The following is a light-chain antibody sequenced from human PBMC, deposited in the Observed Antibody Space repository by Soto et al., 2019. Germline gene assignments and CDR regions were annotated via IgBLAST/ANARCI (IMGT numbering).Light chain of an antibody. V-gene: IGKV3-11*01. CDR3: QQSQYWPQIT. CDR1: LNVNSY. J-gene: IGKJ5*01. Sequence: VCTPSPATLSLSPGARATLSCRASLNVNSYLAWYQQQPRQAPRLLIYDASNRAAGIPARFSGSGSGTDFTLTISSLETEDFAIYYCQQSQYWPQITFGQGTRREIK. CDR2: DAS.